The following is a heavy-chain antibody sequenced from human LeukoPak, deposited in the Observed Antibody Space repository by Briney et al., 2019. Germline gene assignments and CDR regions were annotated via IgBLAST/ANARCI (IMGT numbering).Heavy chain of an antibody. J-gene: IGHJ4*02. V-gene: IGHV3-66*01. CDR3: ARESLDLPDY. Sequence: GGSLRLSCAASGFTFSGSAMHWVRQASGKGLEWVSVIYSGGSTYYADSVKGRFTISRDNSKNTLYLQMNSLRAEDTAVYYCARESLDLPDYWGQGTLVTVSS. CDR2: IYSGGST. CDR1: GFTFSGSA.